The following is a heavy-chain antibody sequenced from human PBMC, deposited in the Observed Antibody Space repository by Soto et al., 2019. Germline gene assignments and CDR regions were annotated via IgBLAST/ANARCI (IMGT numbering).Heavy chain of an antibody. J-gene: IGHJ4*02. Sequence: KPSETLSLTCTVSGGSISSYYWSWIRQPPGKGLEWIGYIYYSGSTNYNPSLKSRVTISVDTSKNQFSLKLSSVTAADTAVYYCARVHDSSGYAFDYWGQGTLVTVSS. D-gene: IGHD3-22*01. CDR3: ARVHDSSGYAFDY. V-gene: IGHV4-59*01. CDR1: GGSISSYY. CDR2: IYYSGST.